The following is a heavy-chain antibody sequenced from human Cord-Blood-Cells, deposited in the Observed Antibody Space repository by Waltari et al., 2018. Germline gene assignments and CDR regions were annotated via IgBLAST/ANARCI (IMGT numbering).Heavy chain of an antibody. CDR2: IYYSGST. J-gene: IGHJ4*02. CDR1: GGSISSSSYY. V-gene: IGHV4-39*01. D-gene: IGHD1-26*01. CDR3: ARRDIVGATDY. Sequence: QLQLQESGPGLVKPSETLSLTCTVPGGSISSSSYYWGWIRQPPGKGLEWIGSIYYSGSTYYNPSLKSRVTISVDTSKNQFSLKLSSVTAADTAVYYCARRDIVGATDYWGQGTLVTVSS.